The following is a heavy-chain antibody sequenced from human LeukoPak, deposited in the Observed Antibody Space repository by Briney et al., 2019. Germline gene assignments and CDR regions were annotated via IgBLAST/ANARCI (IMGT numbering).Heavy chain of an antibody. V-gene: IGHV4-61*01. J-gene: IGHJ4*02. Sequence: SETLSLTCTVSGGSISSSSYYWSWIRQPPGKGLEWIGYMYYSGSTNYNPSLKSRVTISVDTSKNQFSLSLSSVTAADTAVYYCARLRRAGWLEYYFDYWGQGTLVTVSS. CDR1: GGSISSSSYY. CDR3: ARLRRAGWLEYYFDY. D-gene: IGHD5-12*01. CDR2: MYYSGST.